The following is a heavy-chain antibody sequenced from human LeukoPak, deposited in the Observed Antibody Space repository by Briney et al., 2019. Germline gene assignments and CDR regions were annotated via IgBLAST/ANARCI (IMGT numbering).Heavy chain of an antibody. CDR2: ISSSGSTI. CDR3: ARGPTRTGWGYYYYYMDV. J-gene: IGHJ6*03. Sequence: GGSLRLSCAASGFTFSSYEMNWVRQAPGKWLEWVSYISSSGSTIYYADSVKGRFTISRDNAKNSLYLQMNSLRAEDTAVYYCARGPTRTGWGYYYYYMDVWGKGTTVTVSS. CDR1: GFTFSSYE. D-gene: IGHD1-14*01. V-gene: IGHV3-48*03.